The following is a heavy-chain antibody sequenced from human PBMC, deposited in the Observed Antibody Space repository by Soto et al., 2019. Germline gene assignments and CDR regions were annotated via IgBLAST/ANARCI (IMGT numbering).Heavy chain of an antibody. CDR1: GFTFSSYD. CDR2: ISGSGGST. CDR3: AKDGDYDFWSGYPYYFDY. V-gene: IGHV3-23*01. Sequence: GGSLRLSCAASGFTFSSYDMSWVRQAPGKGLEWVSAISGSGGSTYYADSVKGRFTISRDNSKNTLYLQMNSLRAEDTAVYYCAKDGDYDFWSGYPYYFDYWGQGTLVTVSS. J-gene: IGHJ4*02. D-gene: IGHD3-3*01.